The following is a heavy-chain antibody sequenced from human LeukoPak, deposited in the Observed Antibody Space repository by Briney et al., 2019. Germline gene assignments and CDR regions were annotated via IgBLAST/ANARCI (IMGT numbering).Heavy chain of an antibody. CDR2: ISSSSSYI. J-gene: IGHJ4*02. V-gene: IGHV3-21*06. D-gene: IGHD5-12*01. Sequence: PGGSLRLSCAASGFTFSSYSMNWVRQAPGKGLEWVSSISSSSSYIYYADSVKGRLTISRDNAKNSLSLQMNSLRAEDTAVYYCARVEASGYDYGAFDSWGQGTLVTVSS. CDR3: ARVEASGYDYGAFDS. CDR1: GFTFSSYS.